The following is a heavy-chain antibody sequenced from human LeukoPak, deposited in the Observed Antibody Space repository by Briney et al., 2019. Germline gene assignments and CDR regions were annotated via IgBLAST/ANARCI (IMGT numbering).Heavy chain of an antibody. V-gene: IGHV5-51*01. CDR3: ARQGIRVGATSLGIYYYYGMDV. CDR1: GYSFTSYW. J-gene: IGHJ6*02. Sequence: GESLKISCKGSGYSFTSYWIGWVRQMPGKGLEWMGIIYPGDSDTRYSPSFQGQVTISADKSISPAYLQWSSLKASDTAMYYCARQGIRVGATSLGIYYYYGMDVWGQGTTVTVSS. D-gene: IGHD1-26*01. CDR2: IYPGDSDT.